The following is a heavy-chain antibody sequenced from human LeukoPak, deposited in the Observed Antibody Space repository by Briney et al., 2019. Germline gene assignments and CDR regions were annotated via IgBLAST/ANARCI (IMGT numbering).Heavy chain of an antibody. CDR1: GTSFSSSY. J-gene: IGHJ4*02. CDR2: VNHSGYT. Sequence: PSETLSLTCAVSGTSFSSSYWSWIRQPPGKGLEWIGEVNHSGYTNDNPSLKSRVTISVDTSKNQFSLRLRSVTAADTAVYFCARMTTGHDFWGQGTLVTVSS. CDR3: ARMTTGHDF. V-gene: IGHV4-34*01. D-gene: IGHD4-17*01.